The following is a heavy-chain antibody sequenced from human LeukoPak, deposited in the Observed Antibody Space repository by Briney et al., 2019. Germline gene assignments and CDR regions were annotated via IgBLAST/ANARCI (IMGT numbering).Heavy chain of an antibody. CDR1: GFTSSSYA. J-gene: IGHJ4*02. Sequence: PGGSLRLSCAASGFTSSSYAMSWVRQAPGKGLEWVSTINGGGVNTHYADSVGGRFTISRDNSKNTLFLQMNSLRDEDTAVYYCAKDLYSNYGPADYWGQGNLVTVSS. D-gene: IGHD4-11*01. V-gene: IGHV3-23*01. CDR2: INGGGVNT. CDR3: AKDLYSNYGPADY.